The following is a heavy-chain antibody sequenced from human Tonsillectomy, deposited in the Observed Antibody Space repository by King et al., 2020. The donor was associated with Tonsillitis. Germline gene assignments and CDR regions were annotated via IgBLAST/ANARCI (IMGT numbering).Heavy chain of an antibody. V-gene: IGHV1-69*09. CDR2: TIPILGIA. CDR3: AISDDCSSSSCYDFRRADYYYYMDV. Sequence: QLVQSGAEVKKPGSSVKVSCQASGGTFSSYAISWVRQAPGQGLEWMGRTIPILGIANYAQKFQGRVTITADKSTNTAYMELSSLRSEDTAVYYRAISDDCSSSSCYDFRRADYYYYMDVWGKGTTVTVSS. D-gene: IGHD2-2*01. CDR1: GGTFSSYA. J-gene: IGHJ6*03.